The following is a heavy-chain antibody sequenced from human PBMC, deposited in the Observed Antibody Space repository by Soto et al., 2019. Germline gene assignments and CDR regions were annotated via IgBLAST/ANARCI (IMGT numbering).Heavy chain of an antibody. CDR1: GYTFTSYA. V-gene: IGHV1-3*01. D-gene: IGHD2-15*01. CDR3: ARGPGGPDGPGDY. CDR2: INAGNGNT. Sequence: QVHLVQSGAEVKKPGASVKVSCKASGYTFTSYAMHWVRQAPGQRLEWMGWINAGNGNTKYSQKFQGRVTITRDTSASTAYMELSSLRSEDTAVYYCARGPGGPDGPGDYWGQGTLVSVSS. J-gene: IGHJ4*02.